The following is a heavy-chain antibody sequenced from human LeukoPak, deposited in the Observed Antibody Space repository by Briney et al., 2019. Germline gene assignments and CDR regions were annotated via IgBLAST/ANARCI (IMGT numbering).Heavy chain of an antibody. CDR1: GGIFSSYA. CDR2: IIPNFGTP. CDR3: ATRDADYEYYFDY. Sequence: SVKVSCKASGGIFSSYAISWVRQAPGQGLEWMGGIIPNFGTPHLAQNFQDRVTITADESTSTVYMEMRSLTSEDTAIFYRATRDADYEYYFDYWGQGTLVTVSS. D-gene: IGHD4-17*01. J-gene: IGHJ4*02. V-gene: IGHV1-69*01.